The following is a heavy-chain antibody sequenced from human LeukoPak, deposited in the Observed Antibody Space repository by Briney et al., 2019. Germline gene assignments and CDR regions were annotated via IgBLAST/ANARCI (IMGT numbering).Heavy chain of an antibody. CDR2: IYYSGST. D-gene: IGHD3-10*01. V-gene: IGHV4-59*01. J-gene: IGHJ6*03. CDR3: ARGKTGSGSYYYYYYYMDV. CDR1: GGSISSYY. Sequence: SETLSLTCTVSGGSISSYYWSWIRQPPGKGLEWIGYIYYSGSTNYNPSLKSRVTISVDTSKNQFSLKLSSVTAADTAVYYCARGKTGSGSYYYYYYYMDVWGKGTTVTISS.